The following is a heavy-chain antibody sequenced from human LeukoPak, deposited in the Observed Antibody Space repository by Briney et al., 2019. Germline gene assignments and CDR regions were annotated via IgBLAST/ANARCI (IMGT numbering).Heavy chain of an antibody. D-gene: IGHD6-13*01. J-gene: IGHJ4*02. CDR2: IYSVGTT. CDR1: GFTVSSNY. CDR3: ARTIAAAFDY. Sequence: GGSLRLSCAASGFTVSSNYMSWVRQAPGKGLEWVSVIYSVGTTYYADSVKGRFTISRDSSKNTVYLQMNSLRVEDTAVYYCARTIAAAFDYWGQGTLATVSS. V-gene: IGHV3-66*02.